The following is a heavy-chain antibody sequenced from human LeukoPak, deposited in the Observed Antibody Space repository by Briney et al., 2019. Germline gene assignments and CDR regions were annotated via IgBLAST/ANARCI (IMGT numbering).Heavy chain of an antibody. Sequence: PGGSLRLSCAASGFTFNAYSMNWVRQAPGKGLEWVSSIGSSGSYMYYADSVKGRFTISRDNAKNSLYLQMNSLRAEDTAVYYCARDIGDAAFHWGQGTLVTVSS. J-gene: IGHJ4*02. D-gene: IGHD4-17*01. CDR2: IGSSGSYM. CDR1: GFTFNAYS. CDR3: ARDIGDAAFH. V-gene: IGHV3-21*01.